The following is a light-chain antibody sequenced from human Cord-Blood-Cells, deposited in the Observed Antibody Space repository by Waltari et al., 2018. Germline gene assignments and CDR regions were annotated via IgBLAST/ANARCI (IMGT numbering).Light chain of an antibody. J-gene: IGKJ2*03. CDR1: QSVSSSY. CDR3: QQYGSSPYS. V-gene: IGKV3-20*01. CDR2: GAS. Sequence: EIVLTQSPATLSLSPGARATISCSASQSVSSSYLAWYQQKPGQAPRLLIYGASSRATGIPDRFSVSVSGTDFTLTISRLEPEDFAVYYCQQYGSSPYSFGQGTKLEIK.